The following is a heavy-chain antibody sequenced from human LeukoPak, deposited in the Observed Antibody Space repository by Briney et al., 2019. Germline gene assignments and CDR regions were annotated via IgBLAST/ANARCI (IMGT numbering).Heavy chain of an antibody. D-gene: IGHD3-10*01. CDR2: NYHSGST. CDR1: GYSISSGYY. J-gene: IGHJ4*02. Sequence: KPSETLSLTCAVSGYSISSGYYWGWIRQPPGKGLEWIGRNYHSGSTSYNPSVKIRVTIAVDTSKNQFSLKLSSVTAADTAVYYCARLRGGPAEVDYWGQGTLVTVSS. CDR3: ARLRGGPAEVDY. V-gene: IGHV4-38-2*01.